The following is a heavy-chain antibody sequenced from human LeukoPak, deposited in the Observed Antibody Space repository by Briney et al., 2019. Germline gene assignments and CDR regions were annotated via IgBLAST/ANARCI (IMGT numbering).Heavy chain of an antibody. Sequence: ASVKVSCKVSGYTLSEVSIHWVRQAPGRGLEWMGGFDPEDGETIYAQKFQGRVTMTEDSSTDTAYMELSSLRSEDTAVYYCAFRPVRIAANYFDYWGQGTLVTVSS. D-gene: IGHD6-6*01. CDR1: GYTLSEVS. CDR3: AFRPVRIAANYFDY. CDR2: FDPEDGET. J-gene: IGHJ4*02. V-gene: IGHV1-24*01.